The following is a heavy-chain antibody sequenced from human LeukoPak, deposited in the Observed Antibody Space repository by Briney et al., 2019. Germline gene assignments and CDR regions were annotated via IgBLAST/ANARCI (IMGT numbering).Heavy chain of an antibody. CDR3: ARDRWELPNYFDY. V-gene: IGHV1-46*01. Sequence: ASVKVSCKPSGYIFTDYYIHWVRQAPGQGLEWMGILNSSGGSTTYAQKFQGRITMTRDASTSTVYMELRSLRSEDTAVYYRARDRWELPNYFDYWGQGTLVTVPS. J-gene: IGHJ4*02. D-gene: IGHD1-26*01. CDR1: GYIFTDYY. CDR2: LNSSGGST.